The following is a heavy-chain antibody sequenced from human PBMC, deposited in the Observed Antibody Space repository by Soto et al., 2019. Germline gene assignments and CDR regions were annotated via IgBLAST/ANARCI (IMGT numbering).Heavy chain of an antibody. CDR1: GFTFSSYG. Sequence: GGSLRLSCAASGFTFSSYGMHWVRQAPGKGLEWVAVISYDGSNKYYADSVKGRFTISRDNSKNTLYLQMNSLRAEDTAVYYCAKDRGYDSSGYYYYYYGMDVWGQGTTVTVSS. J-gene: IGHJ6*02. CDR3: AKDRGYDSSGYYYYYYGMDV. D-gene: IGHD3-22*01. V-gene: IGHV3-30*18. CDR2: ISYDGSNK.